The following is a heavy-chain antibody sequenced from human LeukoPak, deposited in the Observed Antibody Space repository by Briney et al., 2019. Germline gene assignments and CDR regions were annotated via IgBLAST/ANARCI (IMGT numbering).Heavy chain of an antibody. CDR2: IRQDGSDE. Sequence: GGSLRLSCAASGFTFSSYCMSWVRQAPGKGLEWVANIRQDGSDEYCVGSVKGRFTISRDNAKNSLYLQMNSLRAEDTAVYYCARGGAVAVADFWSSWGQGTLVTVSS. CDR3: ARGGAVAVADFWSS. J-gene: IGHJ5*02. D-gene: IGHD6-19*01. V-gene: IGHV3-7*05. CDR1: GFTFSSYC.